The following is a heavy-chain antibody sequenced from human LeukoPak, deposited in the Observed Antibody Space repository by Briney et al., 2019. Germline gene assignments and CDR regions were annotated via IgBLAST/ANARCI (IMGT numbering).Heavy chain of an antibody. Sequence: SETLSLTCTVSGGSISSYYWSWIRQPAGKGLEWIGRIYTSGSTNYNPSLKSRVTMSVDTSKNQFSLKLSSATAADTAVYYCARGPLRSIGYYFDYWGQGTLVTVS. CDR2: IYTSGST. CDR1: GGSISSYY. CDR3: ARGPLRSIGYYFDY. J-gene: IGHJ4*02. D-gene: IGHD6-6*01. V-gene: IGHV4-4*07.